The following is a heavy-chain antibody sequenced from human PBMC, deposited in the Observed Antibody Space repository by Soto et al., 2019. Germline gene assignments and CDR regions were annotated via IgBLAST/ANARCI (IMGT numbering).Heavy chain of an antibody. Sequence: GGSLRLSCAASGFTFSSYAMSWVRQAPGKGLEWVSAISGSGGSTYYADSVKGRFTISRDNSKNTLYLQMNSLRAEDTAVYYCAKMAVLLWFGELFFFDYWGQGTLVTVSS. CDR3: AKMAVLLWFGELFFFDY. V-gene: IGHV3-23*01. CDR2: ISGSGGST. J-gene: IGHJ4*02. D-gene: IGHD3-10*01. CDR1: GFTFSSYA.